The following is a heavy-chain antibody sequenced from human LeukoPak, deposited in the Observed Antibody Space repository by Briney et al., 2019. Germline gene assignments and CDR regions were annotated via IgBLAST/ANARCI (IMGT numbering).Heavy chain of an antibody. V-gene: IGHV3-23*01. J-gene: IGHJ5*02. Sequence: GGSLRLSCAASGFTFSTYAMTWVRQAPGKGLEWVSAISGGGGDTSYADSVKGRFTISIDNSKNTVYLQMNSLRAEDTAVYHCAKVPREYCSSSSCPNCLDPWGQGTLVTVSS. D-gene: IGHD2-2*01. CDR2: ISGGGGDT. CDR1: GFTFSTYA. CDR3: AKVPREYCSSSSCPNCLDP.